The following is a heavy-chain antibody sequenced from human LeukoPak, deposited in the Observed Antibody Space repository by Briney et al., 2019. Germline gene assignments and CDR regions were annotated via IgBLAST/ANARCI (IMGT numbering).Heavy chain of an antibody. D-gene: IGHD2-15*01. CDR3: AKQLGYCSDGSCYFPY. CDR1: GFTFSDYY. Sequence: GGSLRLSCAASGFTFSDYYMSWIRQAPGKGLEWVSYISSSGSTIYYADSVQGRFTISRDNSMSTLCLQMNSLRAEDTAVYYCAKQLGYCSDGSCYFPYWGQGTLVTVSS. V-gene: IGHV3-11*01. CDR2: ISSSGSTI. J-gene: IGHJ4*02.